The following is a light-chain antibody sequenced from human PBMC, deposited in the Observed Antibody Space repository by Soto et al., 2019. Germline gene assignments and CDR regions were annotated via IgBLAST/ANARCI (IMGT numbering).Light chain of an antibody. Sequence: EIVLTQSPGTLSLSPGERATLSCRASQSVSSSYLAWYQQKPGQAPRLLIYGASSRATGISDRFSGSGSGTDFTLTISRLEPEDFAVYYCQQYESSPSLTFGGGTKVEIK. CDR2: GAS. J-gene: IGKJ4*01. V-gene: IGKV3-20*01. CDR1: QSVSSSY. CDR3: QQYESSPSLT.